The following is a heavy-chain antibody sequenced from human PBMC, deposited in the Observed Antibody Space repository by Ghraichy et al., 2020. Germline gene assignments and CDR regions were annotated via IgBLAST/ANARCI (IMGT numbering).Heavy chain of an antibody. CDR2: MNPNSGST. CDR1: GYTFTSYD. J-gene: IGHJ2*01. CDR3: ARGTGDYWYFDL. Sequence: ASVKVSCKASGYTFTSYDINWVRQATGQGLEWMGWMNPNSGSTGYAQKFQGRVTITRNTSISTAYMELSNLRSEDTAVYYCARGTGDYWYFDLWGRGTLVTVSS. V-gene: IGHV1-8*03. D-gene: IGHD7-27*01.